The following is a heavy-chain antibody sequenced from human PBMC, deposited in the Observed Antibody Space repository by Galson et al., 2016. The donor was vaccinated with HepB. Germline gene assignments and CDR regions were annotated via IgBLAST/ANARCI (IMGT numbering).Heavy chain of an antibody. Sequence: SLRLSCAASGFTFSSHAMNWVRQASGKGLEWVASMSATGLSTYYADSGKGRFTMSRDTSKNTLYLQMNRLRADDTAVYYCPKDSGVTAHVAFDMWGQGTMVTVSS. J-gene: IGHJ3*02. CDR3: PKDSGVTAHVAFDM. CDR2: MSATGLST. CDR1: GFTFSSHA. D-gene: IGHD2-21*02. V-gene: IGHV3-23*01.